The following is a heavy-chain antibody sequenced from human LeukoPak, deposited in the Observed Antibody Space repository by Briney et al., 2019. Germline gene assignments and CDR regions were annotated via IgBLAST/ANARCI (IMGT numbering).Heavy chain of an antibody. D-gene: IGHD3-22*01. CDR2: MYLSGTT. J-gene: IGHJ4*02. V-gene: IGHV4-4*02. Sequence: SETLSLTCTVSGDSINSLDLWSWVRQPPGKGLEWIGEMYLSGTTHSNPFVKSRVTISIDKSKNQFFLNLSSVTAADTAVYYCAGLAGRYSSGLYYYYFDYWGQGTLVTVSS. CDR3: AGLAGRYSSGLYYYYFDY. CDR1: GDSINSLDL.